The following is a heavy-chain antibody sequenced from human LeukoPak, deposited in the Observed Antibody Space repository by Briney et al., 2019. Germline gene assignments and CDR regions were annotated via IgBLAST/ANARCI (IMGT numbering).Heavy chain of an antibody. CDR3: ARGRERYTFDY. CDR1: GFTFSSYW. V-gene: IGHV3-7*03. CDR2: IKQDGSET. D-gene: IGHD1-26*01. Sequence: GGSLRLSCAGSGFTFSSYWMSWVRQAPGKGLEWVANIKQDGSETYYVDSVKGRFTISRDNAKNSLYLQMNSLRAEDTAVYYCARGRERYTFDYWGQGTLVTVSS. J-gene: IGHJ4*02.